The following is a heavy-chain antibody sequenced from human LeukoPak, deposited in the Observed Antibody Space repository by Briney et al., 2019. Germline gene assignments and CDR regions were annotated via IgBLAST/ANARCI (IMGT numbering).Heavy chain of an antibody. CDR1: GYSFTSYW. CDR2: IYPGDSDT. Sequence: GESLKISCKGSGYSFTSYWIGWVRQMPGKGLEWMGIIYPGDSDTRYSPSFQGQVTISADKSISTAYLQWSSLKPSDTAMYYCARTDLYSTAMVPFDYWGQGTLVTVSS. J-gene: IGHJ4*02. CDR3: ARTDLYSTAMVPFDY. D-gene: IGHD5-18*01. V-gene: IGHV5-51*01.